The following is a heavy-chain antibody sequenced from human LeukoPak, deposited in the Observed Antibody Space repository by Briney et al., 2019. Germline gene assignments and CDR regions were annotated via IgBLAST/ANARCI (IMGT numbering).Heavy chain of an antibody. CDR1: GYTFTSNY. CDR3: ARDQEGFDY. CDR2: IYPRDGST. V-gene: IGHV1-46*01. Sequence: ASVKVSCKASGYTFTSNYIHWVRQAPGQGLEWMGMIYPRDGSTSYAQKFQGRVTVTRDTSTNTVHMELSGLRSEDTAVYYCARDQEGFDYWGQGTLVTVSS. J-gene: IGHJ4*02.